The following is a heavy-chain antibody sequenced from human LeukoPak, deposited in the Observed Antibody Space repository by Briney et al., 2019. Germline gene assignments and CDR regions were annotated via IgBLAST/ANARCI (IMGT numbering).Heavy chain of an antibody. D-gene: IGHD2/OR15-2a*01. CDR1: GYTFTGYY. CDR3: VTAPTSSGRLLSVDY. J-gene: IGHJ4*02. CDR2: INPNSGGT. Sequence: ASVKVSCKASGYTFTGYYMHWVRQAPGQGLEWMGWINPNSGGTNYAQKFQGRVTMTRDTSISTAYMELSRLRSDDTAVYYCVTAPTSSGRLLSVDYWGQGTLVTVS. V-gene: IGHV1-2*02.